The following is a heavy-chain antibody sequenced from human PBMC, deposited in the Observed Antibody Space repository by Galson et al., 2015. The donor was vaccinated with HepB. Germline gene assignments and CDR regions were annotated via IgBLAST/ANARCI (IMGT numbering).Heavy chain of an antibody. J-gene: IGHJ6*02. CDR3: ARGVSSSWYGIYGMDV. CDR1: GFSFSSYA. Sequence: SLRLSCAVSGFSFSSYAMHWVRQAPGKGLEWVAVISYDGSNKYYPDSVKGRFTISRDNSKNTLYVQMNSLRTEDTAVYHCARGVSSSWYGIYGMDVWGQGTTVTVSS. D-gene: IGHD6-13*01. CDR2: ISYDGSNK. V-gene: IGHV3-30-3*01.